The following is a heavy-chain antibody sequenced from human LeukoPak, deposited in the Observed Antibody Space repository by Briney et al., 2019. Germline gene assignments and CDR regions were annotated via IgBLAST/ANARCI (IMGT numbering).Heavy chain of an antibody. J-gene: IGHJ3*02. CDR2: INGDGSRT. CDR1: GFTFSSNW. D-gene: IGHD4-17*01. CDR3: AREGGDYDDAFDI. V-gene: IGHV3-74*01. Sequence: GGSLRLSCAASGFTFSSNWMHWVRQAPGKGLGWVSRINGDGSRTSYVDSVKGRFTISRDNAKNTLYLQMNSLRAEDTAVYYCAREGGDYDDAFDIWGQGTMVTVSS.